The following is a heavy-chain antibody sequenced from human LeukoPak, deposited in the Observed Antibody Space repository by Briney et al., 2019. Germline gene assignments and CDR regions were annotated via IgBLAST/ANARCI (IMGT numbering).Heavy chain of an antibody. Sequence: SETLSLTCAVYGGSFSGYYWSCIRQPPGKGLEWIGEINHSGRTNYNPSLKSRVTISVDTSKNQFSLKLSSVTAADTAVYYCARRAPSGGSSGPFDYWGQGTLVTVSS. CDR2: INHSGRT. CDR1: GGSFSGYY. V-gene: IGHV4-34*01. J-gene: IGHJ4*02. D-gene: IGHD6-19*01. CDR3: ARRAPSGGSSGPFDY.